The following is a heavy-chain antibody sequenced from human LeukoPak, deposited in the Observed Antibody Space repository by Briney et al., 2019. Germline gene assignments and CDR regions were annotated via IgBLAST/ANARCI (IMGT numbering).Heavy chain of an antibody. CDR1: GFTFSSYS. D-gene: IGHD5/OR15-5a*01. CDR2: ISSSSSYI. V-gene: IGHV3-21*01. Sequence: PGGSLRLSCAASGFTFSSYSMNWVRQAPGKGLEWVSSISSSSSYIYYADSVKGRFTISRDNAKNSLYLQMNSLRAEDTAVYYWARDAWGVVSDFDYWGQGTLVTVSS. J-gene: IGHJ4*02. CDR3: ARDAWGVVSDFDY.